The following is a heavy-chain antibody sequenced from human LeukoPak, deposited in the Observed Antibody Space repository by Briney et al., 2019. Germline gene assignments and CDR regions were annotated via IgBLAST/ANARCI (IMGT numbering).Heavy chain of an antibody. CDR2: IGAYNGNT. D-gene: IGHD3-22*01. V-gene: IGHV1-18*03. CDR1: GYTFTSYG. Sequence: ASVKVSCKASGYTFTSYGISWVRQAPGQGLEWMGWIGAYNGNTNYAQKLQGRVTMTTDTSTSTAYMELRSLRSDDMAVYYCARVNYYDSSGCFDYWGQGTLATVSS. J-gene: IGHJ4*02. CDR3: ARVNYYDSSGCFDY.